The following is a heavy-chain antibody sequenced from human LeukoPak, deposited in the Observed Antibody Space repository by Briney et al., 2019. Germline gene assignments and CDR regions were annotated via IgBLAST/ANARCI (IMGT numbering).Heavy chain of an antibody. CDR2: ISAHNGNT. Sequence: ASVKVSCKASGYTFTSYGISWVRQAPGQGLEWMGWISAHNGNTNYAQKLQGRVTMTTDTSTSTAYMELRSLRSDDTAVYYCARDLPLDFWSGYSKNNMDVWGKGTTVTVSS. CDR1: GYTFTSYG. V-gene: IGHV1-18*01. D-gene: IGHD3-3*01. J-gene: IGHJ6*03. CDR3: ARDLPLDFWSGYSKNNMDV.